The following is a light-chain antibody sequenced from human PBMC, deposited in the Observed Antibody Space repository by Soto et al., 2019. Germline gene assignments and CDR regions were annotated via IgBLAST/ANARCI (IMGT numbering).Light chain of an antibody. CDR1: QSVSSY. CDR3: QQRSNWPPMYT. J-gene: IGKJ2*01. Sequence: EIVLTQSPATLSLSPGERATLSCRASQSVSSYLAWYQQKPGQAPRLLIYDASNRATGIPARFSGSGSGTDFALNISSLEPDDFAVYYCQQRSNWPPMYTFGQGTKLEIK. V-gene: IGKV3-11*01. CDR2: DAS.